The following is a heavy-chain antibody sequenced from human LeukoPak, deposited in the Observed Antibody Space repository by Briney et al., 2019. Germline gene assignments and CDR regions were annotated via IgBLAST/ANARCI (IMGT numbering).Heavy chain of an antibody. V-gene: IGHV1-2*02. D-gene: IGHD2-15*01. CDR2: INPNSGGT. J-gene: IGHJ6*03. CDR3: ARGEDCSGGSCYSGRAVYYYYYMDV. CDR1: GYTFTGYY. Sequence: ASVKVSCKASGYTFTGYYMHWVRQAPGQGLEWMGWINPNSGGTNYAQKFQGRVTMTRDTSISTAYMELSRLRSDDTAVYYCARGEDCSGGSCYSGRAVYYYYYMDVWGKGTTVTVSS.